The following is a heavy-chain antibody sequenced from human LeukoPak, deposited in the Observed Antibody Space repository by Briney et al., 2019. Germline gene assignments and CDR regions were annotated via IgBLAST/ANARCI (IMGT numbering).Heavy chain of an antibody. CDR3: ARWIAVAGIQTADY. Sequence: PSETLSLTCTVSGGSISSGGYCWSWIRQHPGKGLEWIGYIYYSGSTYYNPSLKSRVTISVDTSKNQFSLKLSSVTAADTAVYYCARWIAVAGIQTADYWGQGTLVTVSS. D-gene: IGHD6-19*01. CDR2: IYYSGST. V-gene: IGHV4-31*03. J-gene: IGHJ4*02. CDR1: GGSISSGGYC.